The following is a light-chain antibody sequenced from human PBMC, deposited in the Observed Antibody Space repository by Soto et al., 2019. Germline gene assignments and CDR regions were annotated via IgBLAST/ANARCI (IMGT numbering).Light chain of an antibody. CDR2: GAS. J-gene: IGKJ4*01. CDR1: QNIGSN. Sequence: EVVMTQSPATLSASPGERVILSCRASQNIGSNLAWYQQRPGQAPRLLMYGASTRATETPARFSGSGSATDFTLTISSLQPEDFATYYCQQLNSYPLTFGGGTKVEIK. V-gene: IGKV3-15*01. CDR3: QQLNSYPLT.